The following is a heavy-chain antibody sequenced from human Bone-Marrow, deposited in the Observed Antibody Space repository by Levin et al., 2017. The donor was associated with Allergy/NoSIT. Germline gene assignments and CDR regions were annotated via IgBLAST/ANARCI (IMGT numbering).Heavy chain of an antibody. CDR3: ARGRYCTNGVCPYYYGMDV. CDR1: GYTFTSYD. V-gene: IGHV1-8*01. D-gene: IGHD2-8*01. CDR2: MNPNSGNT. Sequence: GESLKISCKASGYTFTSYDINWVRQATGQGLEWMGWMNPNSGNTGYAQKFQGRVTMTRNTSISTAYMELSSLRSEDTAVYYCARGRYCTNGVCPYYYGMDVWGQGTTVTVSS. J-gene: IGHJ6*02.